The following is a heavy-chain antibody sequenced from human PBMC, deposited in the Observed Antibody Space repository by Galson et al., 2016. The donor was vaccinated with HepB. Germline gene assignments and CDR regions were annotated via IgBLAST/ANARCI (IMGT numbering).Heavy chain of an antibody. CDR3: ARDRSFLEWLLSHDEALDM. J-gene: IGHJ3*02. CDR1: GFIFNAKA. Sequence: SLRLSCAASGFIFNAKAMHWVRQAPGRGLEWVSVISYDGVNKYYAPSVRGRFTISRDNSKNTVYLQMDSLRTEDTAVYYCARDRSFLEWLLSHDEALDMWGQGTMVTVSS. D-gene: IGHD3-3*01. CDR2: ISYDGVNK. V-gene: IGHV3-30-3*01.